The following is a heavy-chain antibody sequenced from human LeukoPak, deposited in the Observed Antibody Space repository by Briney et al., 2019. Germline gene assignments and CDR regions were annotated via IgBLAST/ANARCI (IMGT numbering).Heavy chain of an antibody. CDR3: ARDLSSTSNWELDY. V-gene: IGHV1-2*06. Sequence: GASVKVSCKASGYTLTAYYIYWVRQAPGQGLEWMGRINPNSGGTDYAQNFQGRVTMTRDTSITTVYMELSSLTSDDSAVYYCARDLSSTSNWELDYWGQGTLVTVSS. J-gene: IGHJ4*02. D-gene: IGHD7-27*01. CDR2: INPNSGGT. CDR1: GYTLTAYY.